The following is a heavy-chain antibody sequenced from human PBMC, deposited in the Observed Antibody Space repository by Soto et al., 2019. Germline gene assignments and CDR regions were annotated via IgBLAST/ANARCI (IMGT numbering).Heavy chain of an antibody. J-gene: IGHJ6*02. V-gene: IGHV1-18*01. CDR2: ISAYNGNT. CDR3: AMLDILTGYPPLYYYYYGKNV. D-gene: IGHD3-9*01. CDR1: GYTFTSYG. Sequence: ASVKVSCKASGYTFTSYGISWVRQAPGQGLEWMGWISAYNGNTNYAQKLQGRVTMTTDTSTSTAYMELRSLRSEDTAVYYCAMLDILTGYPPLYYYYYGKNVWAQGTTGTVS.